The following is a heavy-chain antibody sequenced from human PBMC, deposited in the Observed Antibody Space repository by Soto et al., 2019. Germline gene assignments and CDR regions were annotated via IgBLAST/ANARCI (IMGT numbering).Heavy chain of an antibody. D-gene: IGHD2-21*01. Sequence: GGSLRLSCAASGITFSNYAMSWVRQSPGKGLEWVSGLSVSGVSTYYADSVKGRFTISRDTSKNTLYLQMTSLRAEDTAVYYCDTDIQGGEDDHYGMDVWGQGTTVTVSS. V-gene: IGHV3-23*01. CDR3: DTDIQGGEDDHYGMDV. J-gene: IGHJ6*02. CDR1: GITFSNYA. CDR2: LSVSGVST.